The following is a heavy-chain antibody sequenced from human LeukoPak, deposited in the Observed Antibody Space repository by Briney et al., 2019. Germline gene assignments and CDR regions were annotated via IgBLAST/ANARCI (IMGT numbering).Heavy chain of an antibody. CDR1: GGTFSSYA. D-gene: IGHD1-26*01. J-gene: IGHJ4*02. CDR3: AIVGAWGIFDY. V-gene: IGHV1-69*04. Sequence: GSSVKVSCKASGGTFSSYAISWVRQAPGQGLEWMGRIIPMLGIANYARKFQGRVTITADKSTSTAYMELSSLRSEDTAVYYCAIVGAWGIFDYWGQGTLVTVSS. CDR2: IIPMLGIA.